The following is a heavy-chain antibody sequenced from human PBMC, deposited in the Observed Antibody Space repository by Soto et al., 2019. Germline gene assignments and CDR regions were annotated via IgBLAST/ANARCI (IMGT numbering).Heavy chain of an antibody. J-gene: IGHJ6*02. CDR3: ARDSFRGVPPYYYGMDV. V-gene: IGHV1-69*13. Sequence: SVKVSCKASGGTFSSYAISCVRQAPGQGLEWMGGIIPIFGTANYAQKFQGRVTITADESTSTAYMELSSLRSEDTAVYYCARDSFRGVPPYYYGMDVWGQGTTVTVSS. CDR1: GGTFSSYA. D-gene: IGHD3-10*01. CDR2: IIPIFGTA.